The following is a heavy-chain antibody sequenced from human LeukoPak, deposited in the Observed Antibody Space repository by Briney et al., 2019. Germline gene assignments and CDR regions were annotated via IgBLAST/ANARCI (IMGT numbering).Heavy chain of an antibody. Sequence: PSETLSLTCTVSGGSMTNFYWGWVRQPPGKGLEWIGCVYYTGSTNYNPSLNSRVTISLDTSKRQFSLKLNSVTAADTAVYYCAGNYYDSAYYYISSWGQGTLVTVSS. CDR2: VYYTGST. CDR1: GGSMTNFY. CDR3: AGNYYDSAYYYISS. J-gene: IGHJ5*02. D-gene: IGHD3-22*01. V-gene: IGHV4-59*01.